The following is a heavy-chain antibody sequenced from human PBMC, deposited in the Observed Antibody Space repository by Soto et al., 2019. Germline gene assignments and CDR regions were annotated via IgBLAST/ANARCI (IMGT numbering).Heavy chain of an antibody. CDR3: ARDMYYDFWSGLPEAEEFGWFDP. D-gene: IGHD3-3*01. J-gene: IGHJ5*02. CDR2: IYYSGST. CDR1: GGSISSYY. V-gene: IGHV4-59*01. Sequence: SETLSLTCTVSGGSISSYYWSWIRQPPGKGLEWIGYIYYSGSTNYNPSLKSRVTISVDTSKNQFSLKLSSVTAADTAVYYCARDMYYDFWSGLPEAEEFGWFDPWGQGTLVTVSS.